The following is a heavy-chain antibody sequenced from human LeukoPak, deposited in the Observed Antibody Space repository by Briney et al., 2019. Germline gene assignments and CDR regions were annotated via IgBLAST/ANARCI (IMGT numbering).Heavy chain of an antibody. CDR1: GYTFTGYY. V-gene: IGHV1-2*02. D-gene: IGHD2-2*01. CDR3: ARDGFGDIVVVPAANFYYYYMDV. CDR2: INPNSGGT. J-gene: IGHJ6*03. Sequence: GASVKVSCKASGYTFTGYYMHWVRQAPGQGLEWMGWINPNSGGTNYAQKFQGRVTMTGDTSISTAYMELSRLRSDDTAVYYCARDGFGDIVVVPAANFYYYYMDVWGKGTTVTVSS.